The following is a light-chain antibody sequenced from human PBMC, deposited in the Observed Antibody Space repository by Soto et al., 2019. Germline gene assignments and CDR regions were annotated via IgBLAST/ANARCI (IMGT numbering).Light chain of an antibody. CDR1: QTVGSY. CDR3: QQRSTWPLT. CDR2: DVS. J-gene: IGKJ4*01. V-gene: IGKV3-11*01. Sequence: EILLTQSPATLSLSPGERATLSCRASQTVGSYLGWYQQKTGQAPRLLIYDVSNRATGIPARFSGSGSGTDFTLTISSLEPEDFAVYYCQQRSTWPLTFGGGTKVEIK.